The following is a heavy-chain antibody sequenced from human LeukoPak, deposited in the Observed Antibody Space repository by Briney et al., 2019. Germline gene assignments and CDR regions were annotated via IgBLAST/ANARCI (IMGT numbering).Heavy chain of an antibody. CDR1: GFTFSRYG. D-gene: IGHD3-22*01. CDR2: IKQDGSEK. Sequence: GGSLRLSCAGSGFTFSRYGMAWVRQAPGKGLEWVANIKQDGSEKYYVDSVKGRFTISRDNAKNSLYLQMNSLRAEDTAVYYCARDVYYYDSSGYYYMDYWGQGTLVTVSS. CDR3: ARDVYYYDSSGYYYMDY. V-gene: IGHV3-7*01. J-gene: IGHJ4*02.